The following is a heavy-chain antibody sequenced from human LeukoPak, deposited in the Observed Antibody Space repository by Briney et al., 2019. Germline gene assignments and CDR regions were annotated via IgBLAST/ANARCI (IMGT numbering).Heavy chain of an antibody. J-gene: IGHJ3*02. CDR2: IYYSGST. V-gene: IGHV4-59*01. D-gene: IGHD3-22*01. CDR3: ARGHGTYYYDSSGSSGAFDI. CDR1: GGSISSYY. Sequence: SETLSLTCTVSGGSISSYYWSWIRQPPGKGLEWIGYIYYSGSTNYNPSLKSRVTISVDASKNQFSLKLSSVTAADTAVYYCARGHGTYYYDSSGSSGAFDIWGQGTMVTVSS.